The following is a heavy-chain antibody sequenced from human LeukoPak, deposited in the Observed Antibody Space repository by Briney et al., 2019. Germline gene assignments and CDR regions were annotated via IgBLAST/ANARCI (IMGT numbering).Heavy chain of an antibody. CDR1: GFTFSSYA. J-gene: IGHJ4*02. V-gene: IGHV3-48*02. CDR2: ISSSSSTI. CDR3: ARSTKYYDILTGYYNPAYFDY. D-gene: IGHD3-9*01. Sequence: GGSLRLSCAGSGFTFSSYAMSWVRQAPGKGLEWVSYISSSSSTIYYADSVKGRFTISRDNAKNSLYLQMNSLRDEDTAVYYCARSTKYYDILTGYYNPAYFDYWGQGTLVTVSS.